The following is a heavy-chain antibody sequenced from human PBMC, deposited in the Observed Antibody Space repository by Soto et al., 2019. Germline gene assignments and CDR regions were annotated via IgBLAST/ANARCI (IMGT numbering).Heavy chain of an antibody. J-gene: IGHJ4*02. Sequence: ASVKVSCKASGYTFTGYFIHWVLQAPGQGLEWMGWINPRSGDTNYAQNFQGRVTMTRDTSITTAYMELSTLRSDDTAVYYCAKGWEVIMGAHYWGQGTLVTVSS. CDR2: INPRSGDT. V-gene: IGHV1-2*02. D-gene: IGHD1-26*01. CDR1: GYTFTGYF. CDR3: AKGWEVIMGAHY.